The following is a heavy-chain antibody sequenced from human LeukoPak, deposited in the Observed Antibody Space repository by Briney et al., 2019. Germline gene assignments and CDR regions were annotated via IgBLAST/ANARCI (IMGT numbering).Heavy chain of an antibody. V-gene: IGHV3-9*03. CDR3: AKGRDGYNFDAFDI. D-gene: IGHD5-24*01. J-gene: IGHJ3*02. Sequence: GGSLRLSCAASGFTFDDYAMHWVRQAPGKGLEWVSGISWNSGSIGYADSVKGRFTISRGNAKNSLYLQMNSLRAEDMALYYCAKGRDGYNFDAFDIWGQGTMVTVSS. CDR2: ISWNSGSI. CDR1: GFTFDDYA.